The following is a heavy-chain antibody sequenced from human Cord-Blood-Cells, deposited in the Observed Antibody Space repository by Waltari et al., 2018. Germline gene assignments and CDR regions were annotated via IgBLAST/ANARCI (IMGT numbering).Heavy chain of an antibody. J-gene: IGHJ5*02. D-gene: IGHD2-2*01. Sequence: QVQLVQSGAEVKKPGASVKVSCKASGYTFTGYYMHWVRQAPGQGLEWMGELNANGGGTNEAQKFQGRVTMTRDTSISTGYMELSRLRSDDTAVYYCAREQRIVVVPAAPAWFDPWGQGTLVTVSS. V-gene: IGHV1-2*02. CDR2: LNANGGGT. CDR1: GYTFTGYY. CDR3: AREQRIVVVPAAPAWFDP.